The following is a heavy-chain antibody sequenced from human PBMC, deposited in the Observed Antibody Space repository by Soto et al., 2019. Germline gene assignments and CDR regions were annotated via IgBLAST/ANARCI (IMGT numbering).Heavy chain of an antibody. Sequence: EVQLVESGGGLVQPGGSLRLSCAASGFTFSTYWMTWVRQVPGKGLEWVANIKHDGSEQYYVDSVRGRFTISRDNAQNSLYLQMNSPRAEDTAVYYCARETYYYDYWGQGTLVTVSS. CDR3: ARETYYYDY. J-gene: IGHJ4*02. CDR2: IKHDGSEQ. V-gene: IGHV3-7*01. CDR1: GFTFSTYW.